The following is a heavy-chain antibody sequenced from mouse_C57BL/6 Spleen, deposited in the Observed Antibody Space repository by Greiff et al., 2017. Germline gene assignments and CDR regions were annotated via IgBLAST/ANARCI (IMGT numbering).Heavy chain of an antibody. CDR1: GFSFNTYA. Sequence: EVQLVESGGGLVQPKGSLKLSCAASGFSFNTYAMNWVRQAPGKGLEWVARIRSKSNNYATYYADSVKDRFTISRDDSESMLYLQMNNLKTEDTAMYYCVSLVRRGPWFAYWGQGTLVTVSA. V-gene: IGHV10-1*01. CDR2: IRSKSNNYAT. J-gene: IGHJ3*01. CDR3: VSLVRRGPWFAY. D-gene: IGHD2-14*01.